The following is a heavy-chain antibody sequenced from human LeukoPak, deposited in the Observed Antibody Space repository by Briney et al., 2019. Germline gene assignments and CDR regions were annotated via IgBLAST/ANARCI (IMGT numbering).Heavy chain of an antibody. D-gene: IGHD2-2*01. J-gene: IGHJ4*02. CDR2: ISYDGRNK. CDR1: GFTFNNYG. CDR3: AKGPLGGTAAAIDY. V-gene: IGHV3-30*18. Sequence: PGGSLRLSCAASGFTFNNYGMHWVRQAPGKGLEWVAVISYDGRNKHYPDSVKGRFTISRDISTDTLWLQMDSLRTEDTAVYYCAKGPLGGTAAAIDYWGQGTLVTASS.